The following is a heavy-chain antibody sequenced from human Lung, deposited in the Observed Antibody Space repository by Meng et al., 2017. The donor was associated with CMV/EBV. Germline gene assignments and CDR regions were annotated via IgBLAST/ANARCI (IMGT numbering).Heavy chain of an antibody. CDR1: GGSFSGYY. D-gene: IGHD3-10*01. CDR3: AREGITMVRGVIIGRPDY. CDR2: INHSGST. Sequence: SETLSLXCAVYGGSFSGYYWSWIRQPPGKGLEWIGEINHSGSTNYNPSLKSRVTISVDTSKNQFSLKLSSVTAADTAVYYCAREGITMVRGVIIGRPDYWXQGTLVTVSS. J-gene: IGHJ4*02. V-gene: IGHV4-34*01.